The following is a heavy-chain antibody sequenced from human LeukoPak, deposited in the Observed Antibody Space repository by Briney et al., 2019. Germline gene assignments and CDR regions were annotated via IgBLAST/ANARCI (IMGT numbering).Heavy chain of an antibody. J-gene: IGHJ4*02. CDR1: GYTFTGYY. D-gene: IGHD3-22*01. CDR2: INPSSGGT. Sequence: ASVKVSCEASGYTFTGYYMHWVRQAPGQGLEWMGWINPSSGGTNYAQKFQGRVTMTRDTSISTAYMELSRLRSDDTAVYYCARASRRGYDSSGYSLLDYWGQGTLVTVSS. V-gene: IGHV1-2*02. CDR3: ARASRRGYDSSGYSLLDY.